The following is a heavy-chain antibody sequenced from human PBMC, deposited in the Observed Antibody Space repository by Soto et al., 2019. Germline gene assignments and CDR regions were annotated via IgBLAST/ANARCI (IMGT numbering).Heavy chain of an antibody. J-gene: IGHJ6*02. CDR3: ARARPAAILHPGYYYGMDV. CDR1: GGSFSGYY. D-gene: IGHD2-2*02. Sequence: PSETLSLTCAVYGGSFSGYYWSWIRQPPGKGLEWIGEINHSGSTNYNPSLKSRVTISVDTSKNQFSLKLSSVTAADTAVYYCARARPAAILHPGYYYGMDVWGQGTTVTVSS. CDR2: INHSGST. V-gene: IGHV4-34*01.